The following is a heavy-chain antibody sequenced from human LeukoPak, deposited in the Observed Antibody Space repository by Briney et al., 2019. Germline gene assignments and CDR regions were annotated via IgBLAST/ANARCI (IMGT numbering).Heavy chain of an antibody. J-gene: IGHJ4*02. CDR3: AKRITVSTGYYLDS. CDR2: ISESGGGT. D-gene: IGHD5/OR15-5a*01. Sequence: GGSLRLSCVVSGITLSNYGMSWVRQAPGKGLEWVSGISESGGGTNYADSVKGRFTVSRDDSKSMHFLQMNSLRPEDTALYFCAKRITVSTGYYLDSWGRGTLVTVSS. CDR1: GITLSNYG. V-gene: IGHV3-23*01.